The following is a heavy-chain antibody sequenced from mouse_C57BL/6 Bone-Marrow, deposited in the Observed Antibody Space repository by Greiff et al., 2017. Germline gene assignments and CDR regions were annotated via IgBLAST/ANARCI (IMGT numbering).Heavy chain of an antibody. CDR3: ARPELGRWYFDV. D-gene: IGHD4-1*01. CDR1: GFTFSDYG. J-gene: IGHJ1*03. CDR2: ISNLAYSI. V-gene: IGHV5-15*01. Sequence: EVMLVESGGGLVQPGGSLKLSCAASGFTFSDYGMAWVRQAPRKGPEWVAFISNLAYSIYYADTVTGRFTISRENAKNTLYLEMSSLRSEDTAMYYCARPELGRWYFDVWGTGTTVTVSS.